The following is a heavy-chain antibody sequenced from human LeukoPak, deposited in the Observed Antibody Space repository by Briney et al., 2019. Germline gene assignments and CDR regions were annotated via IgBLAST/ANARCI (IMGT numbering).Heavy chain of an antibody. CDR3: TRVAIAIIGADPVDY. V-gene: IGHV3-49*04. D-gene: IGHD2-21*01. J-gene: IGHJ4*02. Sequence: GGSLRLSCEASGFTSADYAMNWVRQAPGKGLEWVGFIRSRTYGGAADYAPSVQGRFAISRDDSKSIAYLQMNSLEIEDTAVYYCTRVAIAIIGADPVDYWGQGTLVTVSS. CDR2: IRSRTYGGAA. CDR1: GFTSADYA.